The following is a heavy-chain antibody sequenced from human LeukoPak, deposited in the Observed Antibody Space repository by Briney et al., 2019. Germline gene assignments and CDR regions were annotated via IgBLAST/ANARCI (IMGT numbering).Heavy chain of an antibody. V-gene: IGHV4-59*01. Sequence: PSETLSLTCTVSGGSISSYYWSWIRQPPGKGLEWIGYIYYSGSTNYNPPLKSRVTISVDTPKNQFSLKLSSVTAADTAVYYCARVTPVTTYDWGQGTLVTVSS. CDR3: ARVTPVTTYD. J-gene: IGHJ4*02. CDR1: GGSISSYY. CDR2: IYYSGST. D-gene: IGHD4-17*01.